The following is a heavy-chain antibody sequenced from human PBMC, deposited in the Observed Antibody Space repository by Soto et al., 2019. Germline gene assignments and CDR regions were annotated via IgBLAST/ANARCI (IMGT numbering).Heavy chain of an antibody. CDR2: INPSGGST. V-gene: IGHV1-46*01. Sequence: ASVKVSCKASGYTFTSYYMHWVRQAPGQGLEWMGIINPSGGSTSYAQKFQGRVTMTRDTSTSTVYMELSSLRSEDTAVYYCAREQQLGYYYYGMDVWGQGTTVTVSS. CDR1: GYTFTSYY. CDR3: AREQQLGYYYYGMDV. J-gene: IGHJ6*02. D-gene: IGHD6-13*01.